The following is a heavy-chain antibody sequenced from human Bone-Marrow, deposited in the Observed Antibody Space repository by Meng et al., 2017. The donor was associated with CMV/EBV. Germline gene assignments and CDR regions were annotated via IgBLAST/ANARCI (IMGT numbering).Heavy chain of an antibody. Sequence: GGSLRLSCAASGFTFSSYSMNWVRQAPGKGLEWVANIKLDGSETYYVDSVKGRFTISRDNAKNSQYLQMNSLRAEDTAVYYCARHLHWTFDYWGQGALGTVSS. D-gene: IGHD1-1*01. J-gene: IGHJ4*02. CDR2: IKLDGSET. V-gene: IGHV3-7*01. CDR3: ARHLHWTFDY. CDR1: GFTFSSYS.